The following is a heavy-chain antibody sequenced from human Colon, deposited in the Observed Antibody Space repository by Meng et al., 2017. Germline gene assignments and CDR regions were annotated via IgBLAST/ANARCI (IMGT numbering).Heavy chain of an antibody. D-gene: IGHD3-16*01. CDR3: ARDLVAFGGVLYYFDY. Sequence: GESLKIPCAASGFTFSSYGMHWVRQAPGKGLEWVAVIWYDGSNKYYADSVKGRFTISRDNSKNTLYLQMNSLRAEDTAVYYCARDLVAFGGVLYYFDYWGQGTLVTVSS. CDR2: IWYDGSNK. J-gene: IGHJ4*02. CDR1: GFTFSSYG. V-gene: IGHV3-33*01.